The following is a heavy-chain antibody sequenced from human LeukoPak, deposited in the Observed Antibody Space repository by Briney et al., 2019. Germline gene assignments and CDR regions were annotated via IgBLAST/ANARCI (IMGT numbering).Heavy chain of an antibody. J-gene: IGHJ5*02. CDR2: INLNNGGT. Sequence: GASVKVSCKASGYTFSDYYMHWVRQAPGQGLEWRGWINLNNGGTKYEQKFQGRVTMTRDTSVSTAYMELSRLTSDDTAVYYCARDLLGGYGPKNWFDPWGQGTLVTVSS. V-gene: IGHV1-2*02. CDR1: GYTFSDYY. CDR3: ARDLLGGYGPKNWFDP. D-gene: IGHD5-18*01.